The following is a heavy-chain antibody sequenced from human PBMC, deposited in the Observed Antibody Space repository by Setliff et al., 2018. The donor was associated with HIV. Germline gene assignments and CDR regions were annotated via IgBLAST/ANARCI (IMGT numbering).Heavy chain of an antibody. D-gene: IGHD5-12*01. V-gene: IGHV4-31*02. CDR3: AREPATYNGYNWDYYGTDL. CDR2: IYYSGAT. CDR1: GDSISSGGYY. J-gene: IGHJ6*02. Sequence: SETLSLTCTVSGDSISSGGYYWSWIRQLPGKGLEWIGYIYYSGATYYNPSLKSRLTISIDTSKNRFSLKLKSVTAADTAVYYCAREPATYNGYNWDYYGTDLWGQGTTVTVSS.